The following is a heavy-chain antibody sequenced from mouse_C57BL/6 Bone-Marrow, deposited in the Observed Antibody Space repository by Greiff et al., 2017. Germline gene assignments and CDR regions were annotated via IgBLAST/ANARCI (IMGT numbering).Heavy chain of an antibody. Sequence: VQLQQSGAELVKPGASVKISCKASGYAFSSYWMNWVKQRPGKGLEWIGQIYPGDGDTNYNGKFKGKATLTADKSSSTAYMQLSSLTSEDSAVYFCARSATTVVAGDYFDYWGQGTTLTVSS. CDR1: GYAFSSYW. V-gene: IGHV1-80*01. CDR3: ARSATTVVAGDYFDY. D-gene: IGHD1-1*01. J-gene: IGHJ2*01. CDR2: IYPGDGDT.